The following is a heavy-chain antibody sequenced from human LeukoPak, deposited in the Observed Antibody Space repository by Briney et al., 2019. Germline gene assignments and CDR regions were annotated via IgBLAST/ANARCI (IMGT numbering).Heavy chain of an antibody. J-gene: IGHJ4*02. CDR1: GGSISSGDYY. CDR2: IYYSVST. Sequence: PSETLSLTCTVSGGSISSGDYYWSWIRQPPGKGLEWIGYIYYSVSTYYNPSLKTRVTISVDTSKDQFSLKLSSVTAADTAVYYCARYSAACFDYWGQGTLVTVSS. V-gene: IGHV4-30-4*08. CDR3: ARYSAACFDY. D-gene: IGHD6-13*01.